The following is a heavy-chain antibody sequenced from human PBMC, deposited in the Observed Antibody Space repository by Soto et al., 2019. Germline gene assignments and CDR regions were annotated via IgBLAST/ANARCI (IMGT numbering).Heavy chain of an antibody. Sequence: WWSLRLSCAASGFNFGVFGMHWVRQAPGKGLEWLSVLSYEGSEEYYADSVRGRFTISRDNSKNTLFLQMDSLRVDDTGVYYCALTRRSSLLEVAGPGFEYWGQGTLVTVSS. CDR3: ALTRRSSLLEVAGPGFEY. D-gene: IGHD6-19*01. CDR2: LSYEGSEE. CDR1: GFNFGVFG. J-gene: IGHJ4*02. V-gene: IGHV3-30*03.